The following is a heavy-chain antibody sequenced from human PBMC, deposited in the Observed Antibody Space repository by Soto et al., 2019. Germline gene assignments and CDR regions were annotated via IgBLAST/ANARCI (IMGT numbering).Heavy chain of an antibody. J-gene: IGHJ4*02. CDR2: IRSKAYGGTT. D-gene: IGHD3-22*01. CDR3: AKARWIYDSSGYYLDY. Sequence: GGSLRLSCTASGFTFCDYAMSWFRQAPGKGLEWVGFIRSKAYGGTTEYAASVKGRFTISRDDSKSIAYLQMNSLKTEDTAVYYCAKARWIYDSSGYYLDYWGQGTLVTVSS. V-gene: IGHV3-49*03. CDR1: GFTFCDYA.